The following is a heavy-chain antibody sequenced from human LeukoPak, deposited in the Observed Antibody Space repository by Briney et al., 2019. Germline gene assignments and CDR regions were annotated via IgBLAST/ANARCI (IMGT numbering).Heavy chain of an antibody. CDR2: ISYHGIRK. CDR3: ARESTVTTSSYYSMGV. CDR1: GYNFSIYA. V-gene: IGHV3-30*04. J-gene: IGHJ6*03. D-gene: IGHD4-11*01. Sequence: PGGSLRLSCAASGYNFSIYAMHWVRQAPGRGLEWVATISYHGIRKYSVDSVKGRFTISRDNSRDTLFLQMNGLRGEDTAIYYCARESTVTTSSYYSMGVWGKGTTVTVSS.